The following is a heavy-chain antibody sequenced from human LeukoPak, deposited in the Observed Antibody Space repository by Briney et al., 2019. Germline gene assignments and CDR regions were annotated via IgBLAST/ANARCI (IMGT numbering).Heavy chain of an antibody. V-gene: IGHV3-74*01. CDR3: ARDRSLEWLLSIDY. CDR1: GFTFDYYW. D-gene: IGHD3-3*01. CDR2: INTDGSST. J-gene: IGHJ4*02. Sequence: GGSLRLSCAASGFTFDYYWMHWVRQAPGKGLMWVSRINTDGSSTSYADSVKGRLAISRDNAKNTLYLQMNSLRVEDTAVYYCARDRSLEWLLSIDYWGQGTLVTVSS.